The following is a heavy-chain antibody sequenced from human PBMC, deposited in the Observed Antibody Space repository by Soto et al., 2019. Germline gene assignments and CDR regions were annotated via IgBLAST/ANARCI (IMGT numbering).Heavy chain of an antibody. V-gene: IGHV4-59*08. J-gene: IGHJ4*02. CDR3: ASRIVATETFDY. D-gene: IGHD5-12*01. Sequence: PSETLSLTCTVSGRSISSYYWSWIRQPAGRGLGWVGFIYYTGSTKYNPSLNSRVTISVDTSKNQFSLTVTSVTAADTAVYYCASRIVATETFDYWGQGTLVTVSS. CDR2: IYYTGST. CDR1: GRSISSYY.